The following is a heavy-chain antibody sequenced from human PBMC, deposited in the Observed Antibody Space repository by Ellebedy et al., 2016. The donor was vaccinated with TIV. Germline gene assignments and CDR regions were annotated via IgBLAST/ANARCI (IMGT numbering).Heavy chain of an antibody. J-gene: IGHJ6*02. CDR1: GGSISSYY. CDR3: ARGGSWTNYYYYGMDV. D-gene: IGHD1-1*01. V-gene: IGHV4-39*01. CDR2: IYYGRST. Sequence: MPSETLSLTCTVSGGSISSYYWGWIRQPPGKGLEWIGSIYYGRSTYYNPSLKSRVTISVDTSKNQFSLKLSSVTAADTAVYYCARGGSWTNYYYYGMDVWGQGTTVTVSS.